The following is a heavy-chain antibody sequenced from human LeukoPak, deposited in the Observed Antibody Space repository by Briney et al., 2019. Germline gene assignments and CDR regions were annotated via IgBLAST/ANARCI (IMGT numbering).Heavy chain of an antibody. Sequence: GGSLRLSCATSGFTVSSSYMSWVRQAPGKGLEWVSVIYSGGNTYYADSVKGRFIISRDNSKNTLYLQMNSLRPEDTAMYYCAMMFWSALAFDIWGQGTMVTVSS. D-gene: IGHD3-10*02. J-gene: IGHJ3*02. CDR2: IYSGGNT. CDR1: GFTVSSSY. CDR3: AMMFWSALAFDI. V-gene: IGHV3-66*02.